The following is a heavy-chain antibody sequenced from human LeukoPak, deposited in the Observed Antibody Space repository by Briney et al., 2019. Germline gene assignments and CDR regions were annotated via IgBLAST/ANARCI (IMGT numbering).Heavy chain of an antibody. D-gene: IGHD6-19*01. V-gene: IGHV1-8*01. CDR1: GYSFVTSD. Sequence: ASVKVSCKASGYSFVTSDINWVRQAAGQGLEWMGWMNPLSGNTGYAQKFQGRVTMTRNTSTGTAYMELSSLRSEDTAVYYCVRSLAVDGTRAYWGQGTPVIVSP. CDR2: MNPLSGNT. J-gene: IGHJ4*02. CDR3: VRSLAVDGTRAY.